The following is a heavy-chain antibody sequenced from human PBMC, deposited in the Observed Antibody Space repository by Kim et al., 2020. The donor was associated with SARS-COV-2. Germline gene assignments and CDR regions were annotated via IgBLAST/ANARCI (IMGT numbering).Heavy chain of an antibody. CDR2: ISGSGDST. CDR1: GFTFSSCA. J-gene: IGHJ4*02. D-gene: IGHD2-21*01. V-gene: IGHV3-23*01. CDR3: ARASIPYCRGSGSLDG. Sequence: GGSLRLSCAASGFTFSSCAMYWVRQAPGKGLEWVSAISGSGDSTYYADSVKGRFTLSRDNPKNTVYLQMNSLRADDTAVYYCARASIPYCRGSGSLDGWGQGTLVTVSS.